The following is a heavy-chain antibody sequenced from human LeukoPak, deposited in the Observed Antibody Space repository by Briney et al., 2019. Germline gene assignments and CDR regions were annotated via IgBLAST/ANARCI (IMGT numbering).Heavy chain of an antibody. V-gene: IGHV4-34*01. Sequence: SEPLSLTCAVYGGPFSCYHWSWIRQPPGKGLEWMGDITHSGSTQYNPSLESRLTITVHTTKNQFSHKLSSVTRADTGVLYCARRGYDVLPVRWWGQGTLVIVSA. CDR1: GGPFSCYH. J-gene: IGHJ4*02. CDR2: ITHSGST. CDR3: ARRGYDVLPVRW. D-gene: IGHD3-3*01.